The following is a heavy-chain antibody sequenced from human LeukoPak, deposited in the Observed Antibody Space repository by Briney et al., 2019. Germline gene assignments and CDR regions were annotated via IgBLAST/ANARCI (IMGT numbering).Heavy chain of an antibody. CDR2: IIGGGGST. Sequence: GGSLRLSCAASGFPFSSHGMSWVRQAPGKGLEWASGIIGGGGSTYYADSVKGRFTISRDNSKNTLYLQMNSLRAEDTAVYYCAKRALYDILTGFKYFDYWGQGTLVTVSS. J-gene: IGHJ4*02. D-gene: IGHD3-9*01. V-gene: IGHV3-23*01. CDR1: GFPFSSHG. CDR3: AKRALYDILTGFKYFDY.